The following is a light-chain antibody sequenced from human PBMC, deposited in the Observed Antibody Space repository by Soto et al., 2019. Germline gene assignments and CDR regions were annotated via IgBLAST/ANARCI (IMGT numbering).Light chain of an antibody. J-gene: IGKJ1*01. CDR2: GAS. CDR3: QQYGSSPPWT. V-gene: IGKV3-20*01. CDR1: QSISRSY. Sequence: EIVLTQSPGTLSLSPGERATLFCRASQSISRSYIAWYQQKPGKAPRLLISGASSRATGIPDRFSGSGSGTDFTLTISRLEPEDLAVYYCQQYGSSPPWTFGQGTKVDIK.